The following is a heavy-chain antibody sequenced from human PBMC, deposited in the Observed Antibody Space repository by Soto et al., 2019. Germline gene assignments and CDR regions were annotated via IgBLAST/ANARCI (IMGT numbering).Heavy chain of an antibody. V-gene: IGHV1-69*13. CDR1: GGLFSSFA. D-gene: IGHD3-16*01. CDR3: ARGGGPYVWFNEF. J-gene: IGHJ4*02. Sequence: SVKVSCKDSGGLFSSFAISWVRQAPGQGLEWMGGIIPVFGTTNYAQKFQGRVTITADESTNTAYMELSSLTSDDAAMYYCARGGGPYVWFNEFWGQGTQVTVSS. CDR2: IIPVFGTT.